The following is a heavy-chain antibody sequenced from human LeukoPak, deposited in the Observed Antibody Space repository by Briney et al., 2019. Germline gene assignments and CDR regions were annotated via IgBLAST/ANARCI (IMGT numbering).Heavy chain of an antibody. J-gene: IGHJ3*02. V-gene: IGHV3-23*01. CDR2: ISDSGGNS. CDR3: SGGGWSTNAFDI. CDR1: GFTFITYS. D-gene: IGHD6-19*01. Sequence: GGSLRLSCAASGFTFITYSMNWVRQAPGKGLEWVSTISDSGGNSYYADSVKGRFTISRDNSKNTLYLQITSLRAEDTAVYYCSGGGWSTNAFDIWGQGTMVTVYS.